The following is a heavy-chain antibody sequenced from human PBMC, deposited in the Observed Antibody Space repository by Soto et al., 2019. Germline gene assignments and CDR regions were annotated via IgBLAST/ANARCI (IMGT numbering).Heavy chain of an antibody. Sequence: SVKVSCKASGGTFSSYAISWVRQAPGQGLEWMGGIIPIFGTANYAQKFQGRVTITADKSTSTAYMELSSLRSEDAAVYYCARDDGEMATTFDYWGQGTLVTVSS. J-gene: IGHJ4*02. D-gene: IGHD5-12*01. CDR2: IIPIFGTA. CDR1: GGTFSSYA. V-gene: IGHV1-69*06. CDR3: ARDDGEMATTFDY.